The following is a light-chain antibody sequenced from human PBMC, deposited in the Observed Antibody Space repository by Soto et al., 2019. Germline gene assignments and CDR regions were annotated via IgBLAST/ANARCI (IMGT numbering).Light chain of an antibody. CDR1: QGISSTY. J-gene: IGKJ4*01. Sequence: DIQLTQSPSFLSASVGDRVTITCRASQGISSTYLAWYQQTPGKAPKILIYAASTLQSGVPSRFSGRGSGTDFTLTISSLQPEDFATYHCQQLNSYPLTLGGGTKVDIK. CDR2: AAS. CDR3: QQLNSYPLT. V-gene: IGKV1-9*01.